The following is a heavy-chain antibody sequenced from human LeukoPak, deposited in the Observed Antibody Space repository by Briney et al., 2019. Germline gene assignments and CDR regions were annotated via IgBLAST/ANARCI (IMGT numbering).Heavy chain of an antibody. D-gene: IGHD3-16*01. Sequence: PSETLSLTCAVYGGSFSGYYWSWIRQPPGKGLEWIGEIDHSGSTNYNPSLKSRVTISVDTSKNQFSLKLSSVTAADRAVYFCARGGGDYYFDYWGQGTLVTVSS. CDR1: GGSFSGYY. CDR3: ARGGGDYYFDY. J-gene: IGHJ4*02. CDR2: IDHSGST. V-gene: IGHV4-34*01.